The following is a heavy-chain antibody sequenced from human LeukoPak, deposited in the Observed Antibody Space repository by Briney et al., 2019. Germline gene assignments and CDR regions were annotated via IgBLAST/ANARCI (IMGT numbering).Heavy chain of an antibody. CDR1: GYAFTDFY. Sequence: GASVKVPCKTSGYAFTDFYMHWVRQAPGQGLEWMGWINPNSGGTNYAQKFQDRVTMTRDTSISTAYMELSRLRSDDTAMYYCARARGAMPIDYWGQGTLVTVSS. CDR2: INPNSGGT. V-gene: IGHV1-2*02. D-gene: IGHD3-16*01. J-gene: IGHJ4*02. CDR3: ARARGAMPIDY.